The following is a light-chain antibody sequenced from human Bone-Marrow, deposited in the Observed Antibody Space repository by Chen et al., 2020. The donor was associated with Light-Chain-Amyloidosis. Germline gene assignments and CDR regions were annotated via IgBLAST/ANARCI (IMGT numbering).Light chain of an antibody. Sequence: SYELTQPPSVSVSPGQTARITCSGDDLPTKYAYWYQQKPGQAPVLVIHRDTERPSGISERFSVSRSGTTATWTISGVQAEEEADYHCQSADSSGSYEVIFGGGVKLTVL. J-gene: IGLJ2*01. CDR3: QSADSSGSYEVI. CDR1: DLPTKY. V-gene: IGLV3-25*02. CDR2: RDT.